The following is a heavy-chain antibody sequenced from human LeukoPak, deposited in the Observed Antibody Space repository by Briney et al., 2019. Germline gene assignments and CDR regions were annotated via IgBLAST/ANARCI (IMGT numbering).Heavy chain of an antibody. CDR1: GCTFSSYA. D-gene: IGHD6-19*01. CDR3: AREQVIAVAGTSNQDALAY. J-gene: IGHJ4*02. CDR2: IIPILGIA. V-gene: IGHV1-69*04. Sequence: SVKVSCQASGCTFSSYAIRWVRQAPGQGLEWMGRIIPILGIANYAQKFQGRVTITADKSTSTAYMELSSLRSEDTAVYYCAREQVIAVAGTSNQDALAYWGQGTLVTVSS.